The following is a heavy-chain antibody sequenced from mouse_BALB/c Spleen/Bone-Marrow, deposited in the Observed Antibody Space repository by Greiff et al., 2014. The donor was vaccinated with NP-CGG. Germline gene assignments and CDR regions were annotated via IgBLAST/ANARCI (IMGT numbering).Heavy chain of an antibody. CDR2: IDPASDYT. CDR1: GFNIKDTY. D-gene: IGHD4-1*01. Sequence: VHVKQSGAELVKPGASVKLSCTASGFNIKDTYMHWVKQRPEQGLEWIGRIDPASDYTQFDSKFQGKATITADTSSNTAYLQLSSLTSEDTAAYYCATLTGTFDYWGQGTTLTVSS. J-gene: IGHJ2*01. CDR3: ATLTGTFDY. V-gene: IGHV14-3*02.